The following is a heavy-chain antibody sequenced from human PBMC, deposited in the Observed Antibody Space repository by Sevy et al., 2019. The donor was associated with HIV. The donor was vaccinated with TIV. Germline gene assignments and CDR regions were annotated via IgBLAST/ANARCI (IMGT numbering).Heavy chain of an antibody. CDR1: GGSISSSGYY. D-gene: IGHD6-13*01. CDR2: IYYSWST. V-gene: IGHV4-39*01. J-gene: IGHJ4*02. CDR3: ARFYSSSWEIDY. Sequence: SETLSLTCTVSGGSISSSGYYWGWIRQPPGKGLEWIGSIYYSWSTYYNPSLKSRVTISVDTSKNQFSLKLSSVTAADTAVYYCARFYSSSWEIDYWGQGTLVTVSS.